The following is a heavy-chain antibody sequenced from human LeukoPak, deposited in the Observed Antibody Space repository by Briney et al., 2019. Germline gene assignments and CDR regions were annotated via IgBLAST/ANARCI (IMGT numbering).Heavy chain of an antibody. CDR3: ARGYSRLPAHYYYYMDV. V-gene: IGHV4-34*01. Sequence: PSETLSLTCAVYGGSFSGYYWSWIRQPPGKGLEWIGEINHSGSTNYNPSLKSRVTIPVDTSKNQFSLKLSSVTAADTAVYYWARGYSRLPAHYYYYMDVWGKGTTVTVSS. D-gene: IGHD3-22*01. CDR1: GGSFSGYY. J-gene: IGHJ6*03. CDR2: INHSGST.